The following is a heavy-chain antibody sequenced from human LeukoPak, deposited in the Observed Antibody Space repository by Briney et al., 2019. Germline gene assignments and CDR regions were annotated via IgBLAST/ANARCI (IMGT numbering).Heavy chain of an antibody. CDR3: AKGSTVTIRGLFVDY. Sequence: GGSLRLSCAASGFTFSSYAMSWVRQAPGKGLEWVSAISGSGGSTYYADSVKGRSTISRDNSKNTLYLQMNSLRAEDTAVYYCAKGSTVTIRGLFVDYWGQGTLVTVSS. CDR1: GFTFSSYA. CDR2: ISGSGGST. D-gene: IGHD4-17*01. J-gene: IGHJ4*02. V-gene: IGHV3-23*01.